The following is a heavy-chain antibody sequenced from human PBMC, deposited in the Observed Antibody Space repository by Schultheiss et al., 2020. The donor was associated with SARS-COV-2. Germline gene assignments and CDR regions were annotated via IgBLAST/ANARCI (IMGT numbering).Heavy chain of an antibody. D-gene: IGHD3-9*01. J-gene: IGHJ4*02. V-gene: IGHV3-23*01. CDR3: ARDYDILTGYYISETY. CDR1: GFIFSGSA. Sequence: GESLKISCAASGFIFSGSAMHWVRQASGKGLEWVSAISGGGSTYYADSVKGRFTVSRDNSKNTLYLQMNSLRAEDTAVYYCARDYDILTGYYISETYWGQGTLVTVSS. CDR2: ISGGGST.